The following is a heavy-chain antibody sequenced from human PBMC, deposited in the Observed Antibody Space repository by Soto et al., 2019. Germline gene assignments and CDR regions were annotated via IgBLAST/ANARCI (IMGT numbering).Heavy chain of an antibody. Sequence: SQTLSLTCAISGDSVSSNSAAWNWIRQSPSRKHEWLGRTYYRPKWYNDYAVSVKSRITINPDTSKNQFSLQLNSVTPEDTAVYYCARFTLGSSWFEYGMDVWGQGTTVTVSS. D-gene: IGHD6-13*01. CDR1: GDSVSSNSAA. CDR2: TYYRPKWYN. CDR3: ARFTLGSSWFEYGMDV. V-gene: IGHV6-1*01. J-gene: IGHJ6*02.